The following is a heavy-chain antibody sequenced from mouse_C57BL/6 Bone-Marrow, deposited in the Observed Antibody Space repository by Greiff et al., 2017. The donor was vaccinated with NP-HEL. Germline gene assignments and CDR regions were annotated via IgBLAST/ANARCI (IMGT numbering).Heavy chain of an antibody. Sequence: EVHLVESGGGLVKPGGSLKLSCAASGFTFSSYAMSWVRQTPEKRLAWVATISDGGSYTYYPDNVKGRFTISRDNAKNNLYLQMSHLKSEDTAMYYCARVDYYGSSYTFDYWGQGTALTVSS. CDR2: ISDGGSYT. CDR1: GFTFSSYA. D-gene: IGHD1-1*01. J-gene: IGHJ2*01. CDR3: ARVDYYGSSYTFDY. V-gene: IGHV5-4*01.